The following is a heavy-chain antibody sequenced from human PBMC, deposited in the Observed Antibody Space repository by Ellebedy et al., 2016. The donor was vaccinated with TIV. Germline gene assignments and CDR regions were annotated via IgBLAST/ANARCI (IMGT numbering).Heavy chain of an antibody. CDR3: ARPLADNCSGGSCYSEDY. Sequence: GGSLRLXXKGSGYSFTNSWIAWVRQMPGKGLEWMGIIYLGDSDTRYSPSFQGQVTFSADKSISTAYLQWSSLKASDTAMYYCARPLADNCSGGSCYSEDYWGQGTLVTVSS. CDR1: GYSFTNSW. CDR2: IYLGDSDT. V-gene: IGHV5-51*01. J-gene: IGHJ4*02. D-gene: IGHD2-15*01.